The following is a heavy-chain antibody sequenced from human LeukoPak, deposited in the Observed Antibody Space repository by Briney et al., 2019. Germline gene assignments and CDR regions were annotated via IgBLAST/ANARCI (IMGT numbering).Heavy chain of an antibody. CDR2: MNPNSGNT. J-gene: IGHJ3*02. CDR1: GYTFTSYD. D-gene: IGHD2-21*01. Sequence: ASVKVSCKASGYTFTSYDINWVRQATGQGLEWMGWMNPNSGNTGYAQKLQGRVTMTRNTSISTVYMELRSVRSEDTAVYYCAREVSVMDAFDIWGQGTMVTVSS. V-gene: IGHV1-8*02. CDR3: AREVSVMDAFDI.